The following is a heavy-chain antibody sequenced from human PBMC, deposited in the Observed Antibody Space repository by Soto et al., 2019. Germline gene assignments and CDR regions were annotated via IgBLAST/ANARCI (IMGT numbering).Heavy chain of an antibody. D-gene: IGHD6-19*01. V-gene: IGHV4-61*01. Sequence: QVQLQESGPGLVKPSETLSLTCTVSGGSVSSGSYYWSWIRQPPGKGLEWIGYIYYSGSTNYNPSLKSRATISVDTSKNQFSLKLSSVTAADTAVYYCARVYSSGWYGYYFDYWGQGTLVTVSS. CDR2: IYYSGST. J-gene: IGHJ4*02. CDR1: GGSVSSGSYY. CDR3: ARVYSSGWYGYYFDY.